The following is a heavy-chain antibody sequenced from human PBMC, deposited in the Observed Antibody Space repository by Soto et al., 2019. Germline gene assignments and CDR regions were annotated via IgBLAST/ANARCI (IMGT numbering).Heavy chain of an antibody. V-gene: IGHV3-23*01. Sequence: GGSLRLSCAASGFTFSSYAMSWVRQAPGKGLEWVSAISGSGGSTDYADSVKGRFTISRDNSKNTLYLQMNSLRAEDTAVYYCAKAEDPYGDFCFDYWGQGTLVTVSS. J-gene: IGHJ4*02. CDR3: AKAEDPYGDFCFDY. CDR1: GFTFSSYA. CDR2: ISGSGGST. D-gene: IGHD4-17*01.